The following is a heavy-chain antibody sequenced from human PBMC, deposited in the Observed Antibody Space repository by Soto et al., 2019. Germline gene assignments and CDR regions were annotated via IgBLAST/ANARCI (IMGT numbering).Heavy chain of an antibody. CDR3: ARGDCSGGSCFSHYGLDV. CDR1: GDTFTRHT. CDR2: IIPLLGLT. J-gene: IGHJ6*02. Sequence: QVQLVQSGAEVKKPGSSVKVSCKASGDTFTRHTINWVRQAPGQGLEWMARIIPLLGLTNYAQKFQGRITVTADKATSTVYRQLSSLTSDDTAIYYCARGDCSGGSCFSHYGLDVWGQGTTVTVSS. D-gene: IGHD2-15*01. V-gene: IGHV1-69*04.